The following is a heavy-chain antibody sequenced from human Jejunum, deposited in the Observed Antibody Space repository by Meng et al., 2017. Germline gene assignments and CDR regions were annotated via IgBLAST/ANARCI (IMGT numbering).Heavy chain of an antibody. V-gene: IGHV1-3*04. CDR3: ARVYCSGGSCYEPNWFDP. CDR1: GYTVTSYA. D-gene: IGHD2-15*01. CDR2: INTDNGNT. Sequence: VQFWQSGAEVQKPGALVKVSCKASGYTVTSYALHWGRQAPGQRREWMGWINTDNGNTKYSQKFQGRVTITWDTSASTVHMELHSLTSEDTAVYYCARVYCSGGSCYEPNWFDPWGQGTLVTVSS. J-gene: IGHJ5*02.